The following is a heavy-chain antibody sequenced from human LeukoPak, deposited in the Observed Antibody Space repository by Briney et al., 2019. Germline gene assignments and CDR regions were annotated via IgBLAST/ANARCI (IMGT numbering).Heavy chain of an antibody. V-gene: IGHV1-69*06. CDR1: VGTFSSYA. Sequence: ASVKVSCKASVGTFSSYAISWVRQAPGQGLEWMGGIIPIFGTANYAQKFQGRVTITADKSTSTAYMELSSLRSDDTAVYYCAREVPYDTSRYYQPFDYWGQGTLVTVSS. CDR3: AREVPYDTSRYYQPFDY. D-gene: IGHD3-22*01. J-gene: IGHJ4*02. CDR2: IIPIFGTA.